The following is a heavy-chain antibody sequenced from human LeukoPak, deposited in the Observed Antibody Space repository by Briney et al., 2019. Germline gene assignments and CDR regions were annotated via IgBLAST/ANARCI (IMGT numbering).Heavy chain of an antibody. CDR2: INEDGSTT. V-gene: IGHV3-74*01. D-gene: IGHD1-26*01. CDR1: GFTFSSYG. Sequence: GGSLRLSCAASGFTFSSYGMHWVRQAPGKGLVWVSRINEDGSTTNYADSVKGRSTIFRDNAKNTLYLQMNSLRAEDTAVYYCVRDLGGRSGHWGQGTLVTVSS. J-gene: IGHJ4*02. CDR3: VRDLGGRSGH.